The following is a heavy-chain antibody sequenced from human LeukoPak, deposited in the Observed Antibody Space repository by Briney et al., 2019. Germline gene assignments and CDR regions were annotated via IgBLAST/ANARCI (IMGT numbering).Heavy chain of an antibody. V-gene: IGHV3-66*01. CDR2: IYSGGST. D-gene: IGHD2-2*01. Sequence: GGSLRLSCAASGFTVSSNYMSWVRQAPGKGLEWDSIIYSGGSTYHTDSVRGRFIISRDISKNTLYLQMNSLRAEDTAVYYCARVGDCGRASCYAIDYWGQGTLVTVS. CDR3: ARVGDCGRASCYAIDY. J-gene: IGHJ4*02. CDR1: GFTVSSNY.